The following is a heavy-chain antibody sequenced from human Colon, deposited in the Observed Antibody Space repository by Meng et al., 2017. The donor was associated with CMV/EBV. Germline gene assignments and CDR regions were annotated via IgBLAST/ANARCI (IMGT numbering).Heavy chain of an antibody. CDR3: ARDESGDGGKGGFDY. CDR1: GSISSGGYY. CDR2: IYYSGST. V-gene: IGHV4-31*02. D-gene: IGHD2-15*01. Sequence: GSISSGGYYWSWIRQHPGKGLEWIGYIYYSGSTYYNPSLKSRVTISVDTSKNQFSLKLSSVTAADTAVYYCARDESGDGGKGGFDYWGQGTLVTVSS. J-gene: IGHJ4*02.